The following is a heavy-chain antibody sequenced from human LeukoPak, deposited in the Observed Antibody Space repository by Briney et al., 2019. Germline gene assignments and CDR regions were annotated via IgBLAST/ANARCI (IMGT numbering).Heavy chain of an antibody. CDR2: ISSSSSYI. Sequence: PGGSLRLSCAASGLTFSSYSMNWVRQAPGKGLEWVSSISSSSSYIYYADSVKGRFTISRDNAKNSLYLQMNSLRAEDTAVYYCARDLMGTQYGMDVWGQGTTVTVSS. V-gene: IGHV3-21*01. CDR3: ARDLMGTQYGMDV. CDR1: GLTFSSYS. D-gene: IGHD7-27*01. J-gene: IGHJ6*02.